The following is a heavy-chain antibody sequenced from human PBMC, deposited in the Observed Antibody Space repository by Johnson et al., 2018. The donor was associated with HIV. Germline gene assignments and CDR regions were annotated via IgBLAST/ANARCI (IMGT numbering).Heavy chain of an antibody. CDR3: AKEDPWRRAFDI. Sequence: QVQLVESGGGLVKPGGSLRLSCAASGFTFSDYYMSWIRQAPGKGLEWVSYISSSGSTIYYADSVQGRFTISRDNSKNTLYLQMNSLRAEDTAVYYCAKEDPWRRAFDIWGQGTMVTVSS. V-gene: IGHV3-11*01. CDR2: ISSSGSTI. CDR1: GFTFSDYY. D-gene: IGHD1-1*01. J-gene: IGHJ3*02.